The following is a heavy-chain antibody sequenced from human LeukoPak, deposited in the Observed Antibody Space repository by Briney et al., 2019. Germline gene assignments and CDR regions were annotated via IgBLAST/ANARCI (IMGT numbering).Heavy chain of an antibody. Sequence: SETLSLTCAVYGGSFSGYYWSWIRQPPGKGLEWIGEINHSGSTNYNPSLKSRVTISVDTSKNQFSLKLSSVTAADTAVYYCARCPNYEHHPNYDCGGNQPDYWGQGTLVTVSS. V-gene: IGHV4-34*01. CDR1: GGSFSGYY. CDR2: INHSGST. D-gene: IGHD4-17*01. J-gene: IGHJ4*02. CDR3: ARCPNYEHHPNYDCGGNQPDY.